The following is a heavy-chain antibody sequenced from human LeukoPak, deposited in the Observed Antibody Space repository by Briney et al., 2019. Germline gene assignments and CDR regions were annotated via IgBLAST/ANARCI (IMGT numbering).Heavy chain of an antibody. D-gene: IGHD2-2*01. CDR1: GYSISRGYY. CDR3: TLNTYPQGHCYSSSCDNWFYF. CDR2: VHQTGRG. V-gene: IGHV4-38-2*02. Sequence: SETLSLTCTVSGYSISRGYYWGWIRQAPGKGLEWIGSVHQTGRGHYSPSLQSRITISMDTSNNQFSLNLGSVTAADTAVYYCTLNTYPQGHCYSSSCDNWFYFWGQGALVTVSS. J-gene: IGHJ5*01.